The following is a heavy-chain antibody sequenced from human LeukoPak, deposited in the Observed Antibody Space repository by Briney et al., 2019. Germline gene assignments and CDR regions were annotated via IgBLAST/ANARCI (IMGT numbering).Heavy chain of an antibody. J-gene: IGHJ3*02. CDR3: ARDRSDYGDSRDAFDI. CDR2: ISSSSSYI. CDR1: GFTFSSYS. V-gene: IGHV3-21*01. Sequence: PGGSLRVSCAASGFTFSSYSMNGVRQAPGKGLEWVSSISSSSSYIYYADSVKGRFTISRDNAKNSLYLQMNSLRAEDTAVYYCARDRSDYGDSRDAFDIWGQGTMVTVSS. D-gene: IGHD4-17*01.